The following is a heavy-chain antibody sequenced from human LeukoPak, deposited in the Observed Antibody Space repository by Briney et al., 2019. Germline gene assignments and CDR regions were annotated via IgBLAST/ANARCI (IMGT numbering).Heavy chain of an antibody. V-gene: IGHV3-30*04. D-gene: IGHD6-13*01. CDR1: GFTFSSYA. CDR3: AKVRRYSSSWEFRPEFDY. J-gene: IGHJ4*02. CDR2: ISYDGSNK. Sequence: GGSLRLSCAASGFTFSSYAMHWVRQAPGKGLEWVAVISYDGSNKYYADSVKGRFTISRDNSKNTLYLQMNSLRVEDTAVYYCAKVRRYSSSWEFRPEFDYWGQGTLVTVSS.